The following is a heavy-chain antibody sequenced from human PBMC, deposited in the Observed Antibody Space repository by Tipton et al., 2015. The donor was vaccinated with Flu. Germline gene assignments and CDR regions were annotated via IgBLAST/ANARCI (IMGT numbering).Heavy chain of an antibody. CDR1: GGSISSYY. CDR3: ARVTPPNDDYIWGSYGDAFDF. Sequence: LRLSCTVSGGSISSYYWSWIRKPAGKGLEWIGRFYTSGSTNYNPSLKSRVTMSVDTSKNQFSLKLSSVPAADTAVYYCARVTPPNDDYIWGSYGDAFDFGGQGTMVTVSS. D-gene: IGHD3-16*01. CDR2: FYTSGST. V-gene: IGHV4-4*07. J-gene: IGHJ3*01.